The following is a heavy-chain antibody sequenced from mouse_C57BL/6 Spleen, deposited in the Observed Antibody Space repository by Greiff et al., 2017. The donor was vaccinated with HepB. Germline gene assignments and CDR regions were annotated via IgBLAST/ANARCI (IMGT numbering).Heavy chain of an antibody. Sequence: QVQLQQSGAELARPGASVKMSCKASGYTFTSYTMHWVKQRPGQGLEWIGYINPSSGYTKYNQKFKDKATLTADKSSSTAYMQLSSLTSEDSAVYYYARSPSPYSNLAYWGQGTLVTVSA. CDR2: INPSSGYT. D-gene: IGHD2-5*01. V-gene: IGHV1-4*01. CDR1: GYTFTSYT. CDR3: ARSPSPYSNLAY. J-gene: IGHJ3*01.